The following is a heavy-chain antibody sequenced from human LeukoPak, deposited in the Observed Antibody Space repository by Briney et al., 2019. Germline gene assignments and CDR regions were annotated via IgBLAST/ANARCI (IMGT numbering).Heavy chain of an antibody. J-gene: IGHJ2*01. D-gene: IGHD1-26*01. CDR1: GFSFTKAW. CDR3: VTTWGAHYWYFDL. V-gene: IGHV3-21*01. CDR2: ITSSNNYI. Sequence: GGSLRLSCAASGFSFTKAWMSWVRQAPGKGLEWVSSITSSNNYIYYADSMKGRFTISRDNAKNSLYLQMNSLRAEDTAVYYCVTTWGAHYWYFDLWGRGALVTVSS.